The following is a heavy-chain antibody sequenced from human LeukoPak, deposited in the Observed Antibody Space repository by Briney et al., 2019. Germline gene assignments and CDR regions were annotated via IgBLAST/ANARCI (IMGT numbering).Heavy chain of an antibody. CDR1: GYSISSGYY. CDR3: ARVVTYDFWSGYPNYYYYMDV. D-gene: IGHD3-3*01. Sequence: SETLSLTCTVSGYSISSGYYWGWIRQPPGKGLEWIGSIYHSGSTYYNPSLKSRVTISVDTSKNQFSLKLSSVTAADTAVYYCARVVTYDFWSGYPNYYYYMDVWGKGTTVTVSS. V-gene: IGHV4-38-2*02. CDR2: IYHSGST. J-gene: IGHJ6*03.